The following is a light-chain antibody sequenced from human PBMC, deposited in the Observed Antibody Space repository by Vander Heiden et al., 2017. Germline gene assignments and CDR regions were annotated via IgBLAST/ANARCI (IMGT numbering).Light chain of an antibody. CDR2: SNN. CDR3: AAWDDGLNGPYV. Sequence: QSVLTQPPSASRTPGQRVTTPCPGSSSNIGSNTVNWYQPLPGTAPKLLIYSNNERPSGVPDRFSGSRSGTSASLAISRLQSEDEADYYCAAWDDGLNGPYVFGTGTKVTVL. J-gene: IGLJ1*01. V-gene: IGLV1-44*01. CDR1: SSNIGSNT.